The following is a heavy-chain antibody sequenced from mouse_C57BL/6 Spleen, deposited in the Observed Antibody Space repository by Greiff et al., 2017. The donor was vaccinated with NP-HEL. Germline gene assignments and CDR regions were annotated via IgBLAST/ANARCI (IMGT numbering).Heavy chain of an antibody. CDR1: GYTFTDYN. Sequence: VQLQQSGPELVKPGASVKMSCKASGYTFTDYNMHWVKQSHGKSLEWIGYINPNNGGTSYNQKFKGKATLTVNKSSSTAYMELRSLTSEDSAVYYCAKGYYGKGYFDVWGTGTTVTVSS. D-gene: IGHD1-2*01. J-gene: IGHJ1*03. CDR2: INPNNGGT. CDR3: AKGYYGKGYFDV. V-gene: IGHV1-22*01.